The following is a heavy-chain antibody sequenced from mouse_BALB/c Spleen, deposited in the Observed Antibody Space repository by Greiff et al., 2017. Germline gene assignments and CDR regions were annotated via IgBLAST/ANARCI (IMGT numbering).Heavy chain of an antibody. CDR1: GFTFSSFG. J-gene: IGHJ3*01. V-gene: IGHV5-17*02. D-gene: IGHD4-1*01. Sequence: EVKLVESGGGLVQPGGSRKLSCAASGFTFSSFGMHWVRQAPEKGLEWVAYISSGSSTIYYADTVKGRFTISRDNPKNTLFLQMTSLRSEDTAMYYCARDWDVPFAYWGQGTVVTVSA. CDR3: ARDWDVPFAY. CDR2: ISSGSSTI.